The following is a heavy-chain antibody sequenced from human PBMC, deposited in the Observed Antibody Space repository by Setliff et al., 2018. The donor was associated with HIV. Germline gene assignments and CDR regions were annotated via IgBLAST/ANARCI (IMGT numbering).Heavy chain of an antibody. V-gene: IGHV4-39*01. D-gene: IGHD2-21*02. CDR3: ARFVLAWFHFSTVAVEVTDPYAFDF. CDR1: GASITTNSYY. Sequence: SETLSLTCAVSGASITTNSYYWGWIRQTPEKGLEWIGDFYYGGTTYYDPSLESRATISVDTSQNQFSLRLSSVTAADTAVYHCARFVLAWFHFSTVAVEVTDPYAFDFWGQGILVTVSS. J-gene: IGHJ4*02. CDR2: FYYGGTT.